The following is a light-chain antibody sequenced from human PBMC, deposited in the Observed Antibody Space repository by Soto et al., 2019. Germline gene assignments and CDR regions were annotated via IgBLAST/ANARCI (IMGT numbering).Light chain of an antibody. CDR3: QQYNNWPPRYT. CDR2: GAS. CDR1: QSISSN. V-gene: IGKV3-15*01. Sequence: EIVMTQSPATLSVSPGERATLSCRASQSISSNLAWYRQNPGQAPRLLIYGASTRATGIPARFSGSGSGTEFTLTISSLQSEDFAVYYCQQYNNWPPRYTFGQGTKLEI. J-gene: IGKJ2*01.